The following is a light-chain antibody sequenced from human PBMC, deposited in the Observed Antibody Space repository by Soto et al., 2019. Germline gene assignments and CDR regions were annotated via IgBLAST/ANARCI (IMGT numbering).Light chain of an antibody. CDR3: QQYNSYWT. Sequence: DIQMTQSPSTLSESVGDRVTITCRASQSISSWLAWYQQKPGKAPKLLIYKASSLESGVPSRFSGSGSGTEFPLTISSLQPDDFANYYCQQYNSYWTFGQGTKVEIK. CDR2: KAS. V-gene: IGKV1-5*03. CDR1: QSISSW. J-gene: IGKJ1*01.